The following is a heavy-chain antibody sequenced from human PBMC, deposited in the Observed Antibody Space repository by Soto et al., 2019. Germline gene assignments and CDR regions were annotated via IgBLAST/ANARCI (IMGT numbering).Heavy chain of an antibody. D-gene: IGHD6-6*01. Sequence: EVQLVASGGGLVQPGGSLRLSCAASGFIFRNYWMSWVRQAPGTGLEWVANLKQDGGQKYYVDSVKGRFTISRDNARNSVYLQINSLRDEDTEMYYCARIGYSSSSLDYWGLGTLVTVSS. CDR1: GFIFRNYW. CDR3: ARIGYSSSSLDY. CDR2: LKQDGGQK. J-gene: IGHJ4*02. V-gene: IGHV3-7*01.